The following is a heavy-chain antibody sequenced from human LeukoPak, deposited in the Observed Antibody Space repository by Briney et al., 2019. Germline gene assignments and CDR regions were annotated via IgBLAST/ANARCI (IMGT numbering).Heavy chain of an antibody. J-gene: IGHJ3*01. V-gene: IGHV6-1*01. CDR2: TYYRSQWHN. CDR1: GESVSNNNYA. CDR3: AGGYAFDV. Sequence: SQTLSLTCAISGESVSNNNYAWNWIRQSPSRGLEWLGRTYYRSQWHNDYARSVMGRINVNPDTSKNQFSLHLSSVTPDDTAVYYCAGGYAFDVWGQGTMVTVSS.